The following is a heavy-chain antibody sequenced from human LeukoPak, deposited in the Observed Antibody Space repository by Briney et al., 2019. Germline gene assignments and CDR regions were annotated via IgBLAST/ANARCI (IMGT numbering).Heavy chain of an antibody. CDR1: GFTFNIYS. V-gene: IGHV3-21*01. J-gene: IGHJ4*02. D-gene: IGHD4-17*01. Sequence: GGSLRLSCAASGFTFNIYSMTWVRQAPGKGLEWVSSIGSSSENIYYADSVRGRFTISRDNAKNSLFLQMSSLRAEDTAVYYCARWTTLTTKALDYWGQGTLVTVSS. CDR3: ARWTTLTTKALDY. CDR2: IGSSSENI.